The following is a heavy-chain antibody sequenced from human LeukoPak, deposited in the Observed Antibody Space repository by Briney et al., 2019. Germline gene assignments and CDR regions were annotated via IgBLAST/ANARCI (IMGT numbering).Heavy chain of an antibody. CDR3: TEGSSGPYDY. CDR2: IRSKTYGGTT. V-gene: IGHV3-49*04. J-gene: IGHJ4*02. Sequence: GGSLRLSCTASGFTFGDYAMSWVRQAPGKGLEWVGFIRSKTYGGTTEYAASVKGRFTISRGDSKSIAYLQMNSLKTDDTAVYYCTEGSSGPYDYWGQGTLVTVSS. CDR1: GFTFGDYA. D-gene: IGHD3-22*01.